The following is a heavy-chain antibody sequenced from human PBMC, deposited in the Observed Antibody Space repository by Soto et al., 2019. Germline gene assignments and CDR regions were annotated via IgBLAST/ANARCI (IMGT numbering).Heavy chain of an antibody. J-gene: IGHJ5*02. V-gene: IGHV4-61*01. Sequence: SETLSLTCTVSGGSVSSGSYYWSWIRQPPGKGLEWIGYIYYSGSTNYNPSLKSRVTISVDTSKNQFSLKLSSVTAADTAVYYCGRDNIVVVTPTGHWFDPWGQGTLVTVSS. CDR1: GGSVSSGSYY. CDR2: IYYSGST. CDR3: GRDNIVVVTPTGHWFDP. D-gene: IGHD2-21*02.